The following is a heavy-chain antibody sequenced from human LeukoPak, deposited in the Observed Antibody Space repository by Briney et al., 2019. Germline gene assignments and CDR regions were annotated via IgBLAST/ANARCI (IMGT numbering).Heavy chain of an antibody. CDR3: ARESPGYSSGWYTYYFDY. D-gene: IGHD6-19*01. Sequence: GGSLRLSCAASGFTFSSYWMSWVRQAPGKGLEWVANIKQDGSEKYYVDSVKGRFTISRDNAKNSLYLQMNSLRAEDTAVYYCARESPGYSSGWYTYYFDYWGQGTLVTVSS. J-gene: IGHJ4*02. CDR2: IKQDGSEK. CDR1: GFTFSSYW. V-gene: IGHV3-7*01.